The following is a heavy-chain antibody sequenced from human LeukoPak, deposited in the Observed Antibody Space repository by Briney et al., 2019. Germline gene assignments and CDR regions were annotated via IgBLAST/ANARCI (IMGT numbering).Heavy chain of an antibody. CDR1: GYSFTSYW. D-gene: IGHD3-22*01. J-gene: IGHJ4*02. Sequence: GESLKISCKGSGYSFTSYWISWVRQMPGKGLEWMGRIDPSDSYTNYSPSFQGHVTISADKSISTAYLQWSSLKASDTGMYYCASNYYDSSGYQSPLDYWGQGTLVTVSS. CDR2: IDPSDSYT. CDR3: ASNYYDSSGYQSPLDY. V-gene: IGHV5-10-1*01.